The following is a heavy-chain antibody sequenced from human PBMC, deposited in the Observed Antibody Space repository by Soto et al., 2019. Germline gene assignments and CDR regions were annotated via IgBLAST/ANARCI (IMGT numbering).Heavy chain of an antibody. CDR1: GYTFTSYG. J-gene: IGHJ4*02. D-gene: IGHD1-26*01. V-gene: IGHV1-18*01. CDR2: INPYNGNT. CDR3: AIDAAVGLFDY. Sequence: QVQLVQSGAEVKKPGASVKVSCKASGYTFTSYGISWVRQAPGQGLEWMGWINPYNGNTKYAQKLQGRVTMTTDTSTSTAYMELRSLISDDTAVYYCAIDAAVGLFDYWGQGTLVTVSS.